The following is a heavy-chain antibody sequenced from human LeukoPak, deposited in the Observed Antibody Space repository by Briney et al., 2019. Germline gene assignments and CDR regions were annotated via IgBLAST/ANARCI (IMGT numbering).Heavy chain of an antibody. Sequence: TLSLTCTVSGGSISSYYWSWIRQPPGKGLEWIGYIYYSGSTNYNPSLKSRVTISVDTSKNQFSLKLSSVTAADTAVYYCARDLRYYDSSGYSNWFDPWGQGTLVTVSS. D-gene: IGHD3-22*01. CDR2: IYYSGST. J-gene: IGHJ5*02. V-gene: IGHV4-59*01. CDR3: ARDLRYYDSSGYSNWFDP. CDR1: GGSISSYY.